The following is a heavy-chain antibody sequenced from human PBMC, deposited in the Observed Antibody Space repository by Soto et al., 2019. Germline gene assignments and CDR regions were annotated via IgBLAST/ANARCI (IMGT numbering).Heavy chain of an antibody. V-gene: IGHV3-30-3*01. D-gene: IGHD5-12*01. CDR3: ARGEMATIDFDY. J-gene: IGHJ4*02. CDR1: GFTFSSYA. Sequence: QVQLVESGGGVVQPGRSLRLSCAASGFTFSSYAMHWVRQAPGKGLEWVAVISYDGSNKYYADSVKGRFTISRDNSKNTFYLQMNSLRAEDTAVYYCARGEMATIDFDYWGQGTLVTVSS. CDR2: ISYDGSNK.